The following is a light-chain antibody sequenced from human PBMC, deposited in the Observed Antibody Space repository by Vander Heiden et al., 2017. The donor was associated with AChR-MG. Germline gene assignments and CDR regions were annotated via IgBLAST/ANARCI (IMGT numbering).Light chain of an antibody. J-gene: IGKJ5*01. CDR3: MQASHWPRIT. Sequence: DVVMTQSPLSLPVTLGQPASISCRASQSLVHTNGNTYLNWFQQRPGRAPRRLIYKVSNRDSGVPERFNGSGSGTDFTLKISRGEAEDVGVYFCMQASHWPRITLGQGTRLEIK. CDR2: KVS. V-gene: IGKV2-30*02. CDR1: QSLVHTNGNTY.